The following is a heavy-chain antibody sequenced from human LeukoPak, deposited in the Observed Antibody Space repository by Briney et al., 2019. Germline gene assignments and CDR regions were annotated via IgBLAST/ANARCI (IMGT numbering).Heavy chain of an antibody. CDR1: GFTFSRFA. CDR2: IRSKANGYTT. D-gene: IGHD1-26*01. Sequence: GGSLRLSCAASGFTFSRFAMHWVRQAPGKGLEWVGRIRSKANGYTTAYGETVKGRFTITRDDSKRSAFVQMSSLKSEDTAVYYCAGKKGAKWAFDYWGQGTLVTVSS. V-gene: IGHV3-73*01. J-gene: IGHJ4*02. CDR3: AGKKGAKWAFDY.